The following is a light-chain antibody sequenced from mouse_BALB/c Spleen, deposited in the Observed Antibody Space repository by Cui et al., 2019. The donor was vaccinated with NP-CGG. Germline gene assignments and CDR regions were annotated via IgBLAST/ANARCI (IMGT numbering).Light chain of an antibody. J-gene: IGLJ1*01. CDR2: GTN. CDR3: VLWYNNHWV. CDR1: TGAVTTSNY. V-gene: IGLV1*01. Sequence: QAVVTQETAITTSPGETVTLTCRSSTGAVTTSNYANWVQEKPDHLFTGLIGGTNNRAPGVPARFSGSLIGDKAALTITGAQTEDEAIYFCVLWYNNHWVFGGGTKLTVL.